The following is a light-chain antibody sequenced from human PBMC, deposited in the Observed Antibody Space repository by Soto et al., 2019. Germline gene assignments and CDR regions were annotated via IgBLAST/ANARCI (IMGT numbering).Light chain of an antibody. CDR3: CSYAGSSTLYV. CDR2: EGT. J-gene: IGLJ1*01. CDR1: SSDVGSYNL. Sequence: QSALTQPASVSGSPGQSITISCTGTSSDVGSYNLVSWYQQHPDKAPQLIIYEGTQRPSGVSSRFSGSKSGNTASLTISGLQAEDEADYYCCSYAGSSTLYVFGTWTKLTVL. V-gene: IGLV2-23*01.